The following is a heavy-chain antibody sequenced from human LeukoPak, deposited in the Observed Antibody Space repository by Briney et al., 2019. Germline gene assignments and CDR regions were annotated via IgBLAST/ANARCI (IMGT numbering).Heavy chain of an antibody. CDR2: IYYSGST. CDR3: AREGRTGYSYGWDAFDI. D-gene: IGHD5-18*01. J-gene: IGHJ3*02. CDR1: GGSISSYY. Sequence: PSETLSLTCTVSGGSISSYYWSWIRQPPGKGLEWIGYIYYSGSTNYNPSLKSRVTISVDTSKNQFSLKLSSVTAADTAVYYCAREGRTGYSYGWDAFDIWGQGTMVTVSS. V-gene: IGHV4-59*12.